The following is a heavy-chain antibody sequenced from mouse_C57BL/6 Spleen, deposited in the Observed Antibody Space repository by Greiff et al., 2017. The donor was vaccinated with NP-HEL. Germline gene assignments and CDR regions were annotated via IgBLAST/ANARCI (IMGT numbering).Heavy chain of an antibody. D-gene: IGHD6-1*01. Sequence: QVQLKQSGAELARPGASVKLSCKASGYTFTSYGISWVKQRPGQGLEWIGEIYPRSGNTYYIEKFKGKATLTADKSSSTAYMELRSLTSEDSAVYFCARSQGSSGDYWGQGTSVTVSS. V-gene: IGHV1-81*01. CDR3: ARSQGSSGDY. CDR1: GYTFTSYG. CDR2: IYPRSGNT. J-gene: IGHJ4*01.